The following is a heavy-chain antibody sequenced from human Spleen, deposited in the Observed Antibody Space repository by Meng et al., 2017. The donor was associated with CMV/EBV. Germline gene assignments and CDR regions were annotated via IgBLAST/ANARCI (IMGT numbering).Heavy chain of an antibody. CDR3: ARDIVPGYYYGLDV. CDR1: GFTFSTYA. V-gene: IGHV3-30-3*01. Sequence: GGSLRLSCAASGFTFSTYAMHWVRQAPGKGLEWVAVISYDGSNKYYADSVKGRFTISRDNAKNTLYLQMNSLRVEDTAVYYCARDIVPGYYYGLDVWGQGTTVTVSS. D-gene: IGHD2-15*01. CDR2: ISYDGSNK. J-gene: IGHJ6*02.